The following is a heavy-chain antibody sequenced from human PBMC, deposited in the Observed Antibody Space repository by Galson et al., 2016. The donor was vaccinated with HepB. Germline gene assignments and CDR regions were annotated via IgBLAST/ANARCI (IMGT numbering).Heavy chain of an antibody. J-gene: IGHJ3*01. CDR2: VDWDDEK. Sequence: PALVKPTQTLTLTCALSGFSLNTEGMCINWIRQSPGKALEWLARVDWDDEKYYATSLDTRLTIFKDASKNQVVLTLTDMGPVDTGTYYWVRSPGKTRGYFYDGAFDFWGRGTLVTVSS. V-gene: IGHV2-70*11. CDR3: VRSPGKTRGYFYDGAFDF. D-gene: IGHD5/OR15-5a*01. CDR1: GFSLNTEGMC.